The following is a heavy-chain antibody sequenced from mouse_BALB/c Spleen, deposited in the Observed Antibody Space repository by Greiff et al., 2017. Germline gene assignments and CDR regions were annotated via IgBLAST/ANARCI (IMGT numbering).Heavy chain of an antibody. Sequence: VQLQQPGAELVKPGASVKMSCKASGYTFTSYWMHWVKQRPGQGLEWIGVIDPSDSYTSYNQKFKGKATLTVDTSSSTAYMQLSSLTSEDSAVYYCTRDYYGNYGYFDVWGAGTTVTVSS. CDR2: IDPSDSYT. J-gene: IGHJ1*01. V-gene: IGHV1S127*01. D-gene: IGHD2-1*01. CDR1: GYTFTSYW. CDR3: TRDYYGNYGYFDV.